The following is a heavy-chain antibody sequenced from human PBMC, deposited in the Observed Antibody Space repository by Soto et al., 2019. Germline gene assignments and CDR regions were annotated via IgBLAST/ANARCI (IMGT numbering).Heavy chain of an antibody. V-gene: IGHV3-23*01. CDR2: IRGSGGST. Sequence: EVQLLESGGGLVQPGGSLRLSCAASGFTFSSYAMSWVRQAPGEGLEWVSAIRGSGGSTYYPESVKGRFTISRDNSKNTLYLQMNSLRAEDTAVYYCASPPPGYSSSWYGIGYWGQGTLVTVSS. J-gene: IGHJ4*02. D-gene: IGHD6-13*01. CDR1: GFTFSSYA. CDR3: ASPPPGYSSSWYGIGY.